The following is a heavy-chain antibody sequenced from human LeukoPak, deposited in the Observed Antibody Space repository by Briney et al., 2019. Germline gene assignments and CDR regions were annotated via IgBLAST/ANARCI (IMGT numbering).Heavy chain of an antibody. D-gene: IGHD3-10*01. CDR2: IYYSGST. CDR1: GGSISNYY. V-gene: IGHV4-59*01. J-gene: IGHJ4*02. Sequence: SETLSLTCTVSGGSISNYYWSWIRQPPGRGLEWIGYIYYSGSTNYNPSLKSRVTISVDTSKNQFSLKLGSVTAADTAVYYCARVPQPNIWFGELGYWGQGTLVTVSS. CDR3: ARVPQPNIWFGELGY.